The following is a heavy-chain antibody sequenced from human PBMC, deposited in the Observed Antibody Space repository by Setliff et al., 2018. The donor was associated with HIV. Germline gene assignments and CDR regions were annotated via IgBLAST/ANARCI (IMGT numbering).Heavy chain of an antibody. Sequence: GASVKVSCKASGYTFTSYDINWVRQATGQGLEWMGWMNPNSGNTGYAQKFQGRVTMTRNTSISTAYMELSSLRSEDTAVYYCARVNYDYVWGSYRATLYYYYYYMDVWGKGTTVTVSS. J-gene: IGHJ6*03. D-gene: IGHD3-16*02. CDR3: ARVNYDYVWGSYRATLYYYYYYMDV. CDR2: MNPNSGNT. V-gene: IGHV1-8*02. CDR1: GYTFTSYD.